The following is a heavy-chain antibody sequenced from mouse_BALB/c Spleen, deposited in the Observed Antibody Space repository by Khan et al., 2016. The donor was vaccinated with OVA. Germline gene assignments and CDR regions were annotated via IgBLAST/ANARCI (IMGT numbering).Heavy chain of an antibody. CDR2: ISSGSSTV. CDR3: ARSGGNFHWYFDV. V-gene: IGHV5-17*02. D-gene: IGHD2-1*01. J-gene: IGHJ1*01. CDR1: GFTFSSFG. Sequence: EVKVVESGGGLVQPGGSQKLSCAASGFTFSSFGMHWVRQAPKKGLEWVAYISSGSSTVYYVDTVKGRFTISRDNPKNTLFLQMTSLRSEDTAMYYCARSGGNFHWYFDVWGAGTSVTVSS.